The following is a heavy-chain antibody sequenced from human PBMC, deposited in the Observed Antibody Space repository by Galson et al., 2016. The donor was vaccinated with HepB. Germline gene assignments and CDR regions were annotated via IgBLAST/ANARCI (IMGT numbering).Heavy chain of an antibody. CDR2: INAGNGNT. D-gene: IGHD3-9*01. Sequence: SVKVSCKASGYSFITYAMHWVRQAPGQRLEWMGWINAGNGNTKYSQKFQGRVTITRDTSATPAYMELSSLRSEDTAVYYCARRHRGAYYDMLTGYYRGAFDIWGQGTMVTVSS. J-gene: IGHJ3*02. CDR3: ARRHRGAYYDMLTGYYRGAFDI. V-gene: IGHV1-3*01. CDR1: GYSFITYA.